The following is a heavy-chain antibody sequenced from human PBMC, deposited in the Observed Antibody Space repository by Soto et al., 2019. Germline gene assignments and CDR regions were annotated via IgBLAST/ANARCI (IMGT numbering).Heavy chain of an antibody. CDR1: GVSISSYY. V-gene: IGHV4-59*01. CDR3: ARVYGDYLDY. J-gene: IGHJ4*02. Sequence: SETLSLTCTVSGVSISSYYWSWIRQPPGKGLEWIGYIYYSGGTNYNPSLKSRVTISVDTSKNQFSLKLSSVTAADTAVYYCARVYGDYLDYWGQGTLVTVSS. D-gene: IGHD4-17*01. CDR2: IYYSGGT.